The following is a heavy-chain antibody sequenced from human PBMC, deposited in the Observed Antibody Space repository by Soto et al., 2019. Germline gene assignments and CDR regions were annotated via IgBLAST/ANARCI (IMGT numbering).Heavy chain of an antibody. J-gene: IGHJ4*02. CDR3: ASSGYYDTSGYYFYFDY. CDR2: INHSGST. D-gene: IGHD3-22*01. V-gene: IGHV4-34*01. CDR1: GGSFSGYY. Sequence: PSETLSLTCAVYGGSFSGYYWTWIRQPPGTGLEWIGEINHSGSTNYNPSLKSRVTISVDTSKNQFSLKLTSVTAADTAVYYCASSGYYDTSGYYFYFDYWGQETLVTVSS.